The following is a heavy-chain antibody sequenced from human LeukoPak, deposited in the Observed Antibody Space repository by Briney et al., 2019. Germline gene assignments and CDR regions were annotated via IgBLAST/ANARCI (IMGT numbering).Heavy chain of an antibody. Sequence: KSSETLSLTCTVSGGSIDSGDYYWGWVRQPPGKGLECIASIHYSGNTYYDPSLKSRVTLSVDTSKNQFSLKLTSVTAADTAVYYCARGGKATVVTMWGQGILVTVSS. J-gene: IGHJ4*02. CDR2: IHYSGNT. V-gene: IGHV4-39*07. CDR3: ARGGKATVVTM. CDR1: GGSIDSGDYY. D-gene: IGHD4-23*01.